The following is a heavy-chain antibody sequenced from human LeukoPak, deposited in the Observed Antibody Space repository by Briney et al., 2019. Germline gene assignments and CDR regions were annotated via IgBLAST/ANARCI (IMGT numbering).Heavy chain of an antibody. D-gene: IGHD3-3*01. J-gene: IGHJ4*02. CDR3: ARTGDFWSGYRFPFDY. CDR2: INHSGST. Sequence: SETLSLTCAVYGGSFSGYYWSWIRQPPGKGLERIGEINHSGSTNYNPSLKSRVTISVDTSKNQFSLKLSSVTAADTAVYYCARTGDFWSGYRFPFDYWGQGTLVTVSS. V-gene: IGHV4-34*01. CDR1: GGSFSGYY.